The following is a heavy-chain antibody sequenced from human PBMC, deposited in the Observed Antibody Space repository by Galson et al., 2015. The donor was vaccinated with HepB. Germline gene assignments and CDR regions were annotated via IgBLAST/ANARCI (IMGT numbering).Heavy chain of an antibody. D-gene: IGHD3-10*01. J-gene: IGHJ4*02. V-gene: IGHV3-23*01. CDR1: GFTFTNYA. CDR2: ISDNGGST. Sequence: SLRLSCAASGFTFTNYAMSWVRQAPGKGLEWVSSISDNGGSTYYADSVKGRFTISRDNSRNTLFLQMNSLSVEDTAVYYCARAGPYYYAYYFDYWGQGTLVTVSS. CDR3: ARAGPYYYAYYFDY.